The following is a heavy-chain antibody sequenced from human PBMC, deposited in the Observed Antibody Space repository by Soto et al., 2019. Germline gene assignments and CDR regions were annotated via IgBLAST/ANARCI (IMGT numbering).Heavy chain of an antibody. D-gene: IGHD6-19*01. CDR2: IYHSGST. J-gene: IGHJ1*01. Sequence: LGKPPHTSRVSGGSMSRSNWWGWGRQLQRKELEWIGEIYHSGSTNYNPSLKSRVTISVDKSKNQFSLKLSSVTAADTDVYYCARRTGSGWRTGGCPYWGQGTLVTV. CDR1: GGSMSRSNW. CDR3: ARRTGSGWRTGGCPY. V-gene: IGHV4-4*03.